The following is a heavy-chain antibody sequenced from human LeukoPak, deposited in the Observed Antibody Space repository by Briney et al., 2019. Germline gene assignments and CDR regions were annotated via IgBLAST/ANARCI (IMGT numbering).Heavy chain of an antibody. J-gene: IGHJ4*02. CDR2: IRWNSGSI. CDR1: GFTFDDYA. D-gene: IGHD5-18*01. Sequence: GGSLRLSCAASGFTFDDYAMHWVRQAPGKGLEWVSGIRWNSGSIGYADSVKGRFTISRDNAKNSLYLQMNSLRAEDTAVYYCARARGYSYGWYAATPHYFDYWGQGTLVTVSS. CDR3: ARARGYSYGWYAATPHYFDY. V-gene: IGHV3-9*01.